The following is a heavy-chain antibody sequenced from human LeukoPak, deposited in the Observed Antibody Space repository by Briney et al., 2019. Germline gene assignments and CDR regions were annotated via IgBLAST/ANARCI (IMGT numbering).Heavy chain of an antibody. V-gene: IGHV3-23*01. D-gene: IGHD2-15*01. Sequence: GGSLRLSCAASGFTFSSHAMSWVRHAPGKALEWVSALTDSGANTYYAGSVKGRFSISRDNSMNTLYLQMNGLGAEDTAVYYCAKGTLRSCSGSICYPFDYWGQGTLVTVSS. CDR3: AKGTLRSCSGSICYPFDY. CDR1: GFTFSSHA. CDR2: LTDSGANT. J-gene: IGHJ4*02.